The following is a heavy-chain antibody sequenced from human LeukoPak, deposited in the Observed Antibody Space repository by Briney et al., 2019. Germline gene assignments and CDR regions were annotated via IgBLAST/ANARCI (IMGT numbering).Heavy chain of an antibody. CDR1: GYTFTSYG. CDR3: ARDQWPAVVPAVPGWDY. D-gene: IGHD2-2*01. Sequence: ASVNVSCKASGYTFTSYGISWVRQAPGQGLEWMGWISAFNGNTNYAQKLQGRVTMTTDTSTSTAYMELRSLRSDDTAVYYCARDQWPAVVPAVPGWDYWGQGTLVTVSS. CDR2: ISAFNGNT. J-gene: IGHJ4*02. V-gene: IGHV1-18*01.